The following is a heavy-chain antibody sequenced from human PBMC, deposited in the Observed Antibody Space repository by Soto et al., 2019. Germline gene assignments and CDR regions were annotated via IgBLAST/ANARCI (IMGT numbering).Heavy chain of an antibody. CDR1: GFTFSSYG. CDR3: AKGPYANIDYYYYGMDV. D-gene: IGHD2-8*01. J-gene: IGHJ6*02. Sequence: GGSLRLSCAASGFTFSSYGMHWVRQAPGKGLEWVAVISYDGSNKYYADSVKGRFTISRDNSKNTLYLQMNSLRAEDTAVYYCAKGPYANIDYYYYGMDVWGQGTTVTVSS. V-gene: IGHV3-30*18. CDR2: ISYDGSNK.